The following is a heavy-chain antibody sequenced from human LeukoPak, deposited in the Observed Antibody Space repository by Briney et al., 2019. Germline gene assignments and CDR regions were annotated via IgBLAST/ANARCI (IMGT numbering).Heavy chain of an antibody. Sequence: SVKVSCTASGGTFSSYAISWVRQAPGQGLEWIGGIIPIFGTANYAQKLQGRVTITADESTSTAYMELSSLRSEDTAVYYCARATTGDYFDYWGQGTLVTVSS. D-gene: IGHD4-17*01. J-gene: IGHJ4*02. CDR2: IIPIFGTA. V-gene: IGHV1-69*13. CDR1: GGTFSSYA. CDR3: ARATTGDYFDY.